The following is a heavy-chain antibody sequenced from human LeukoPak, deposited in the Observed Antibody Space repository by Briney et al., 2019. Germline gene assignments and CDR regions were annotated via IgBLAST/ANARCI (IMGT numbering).Heavy chain of an antibody. CDR1: GFTLRSHA. CDR2: ISGSGGST. J-gene: IGHJ4*02. V-gene: IGHV3-23*01. Sequence: GGSLRLSCAASGFTLRSHAMSWVRQAPGKGLEWVSGISGSGGSTHYVDSVKGRFTISRDNSKNTLYLQMNSLRADDTAVYYCAKQMSTVTFTPFDYWGQGTLVTVSS. D-gene: IGHD4-17*01. CDR3: AKQMSTVTFTPFDY.